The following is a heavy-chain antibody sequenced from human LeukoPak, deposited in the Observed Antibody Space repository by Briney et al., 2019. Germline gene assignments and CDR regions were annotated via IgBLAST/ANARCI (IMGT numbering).Heavy chain of an antibody. D-gene: IGHD3-16*02. V-gene: IGHV3-7*01. CDR3: GYTNNFYH. Sequence: RGFLRLSRVASGLSIIGQWMKWGCQAPRQGLEWVANIKHDGSEEYYVDSVKGRFTISRDDGRNSVSLQMNSVRAEDTAVYYCGYTNNFYHWGQGTLVVVSS. J-gene: IGHJ4*02. CDR2: IKHDGSEE. CDR1: GLSIIGQW.